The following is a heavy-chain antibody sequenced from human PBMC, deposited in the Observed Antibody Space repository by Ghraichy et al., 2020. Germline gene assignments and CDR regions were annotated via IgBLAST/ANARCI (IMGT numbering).Heavy chain of an antibody. CDR1: GGTFSSYA. Sequence: SVKVSCKASGGTFSSYAISWVRQAPGQGLEWMGGIIPIFGTANYAQKFQGRVTITADESTSTAYMELSSLRSEDTAVYYCAREGLEVVPAAILLGWFDPWGQGTLVTVSS. D-gene: IGHD2-2*02. J-gene: IGHJ5*02. CDR3: AREGLEVVPAAILLGWFDP. CDR2: IIPIFGTA. V-gene: IGHV1-69*13.